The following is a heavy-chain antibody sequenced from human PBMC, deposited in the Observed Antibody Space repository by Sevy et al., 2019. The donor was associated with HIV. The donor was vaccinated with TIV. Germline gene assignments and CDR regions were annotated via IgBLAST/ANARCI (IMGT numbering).Heavy chain of an antibody. CDR3: AGVECVVGGAFDN. Sequence: GGSLRLSCAASGFTFSSYSMNWVRQAPGKGLEWVSYISSSSSTIYYADSVKGRFTISRDNAKNSLYLQMNSLRAEDTAVYYCAGVECVVGGAFDNWGQGTMVTVSS. CDR2: ISSSSSTI. D-gene: IGHD2-15*01. V-gene: IGHV3-48*01. J-gene: IGHJ3*02. CDR1: GFTFSSYS.